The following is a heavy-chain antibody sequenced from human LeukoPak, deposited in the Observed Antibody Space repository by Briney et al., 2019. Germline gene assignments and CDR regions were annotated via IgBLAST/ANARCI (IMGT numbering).Heavy chain of an antibody. CDR3: ANEGRLQRVGYFDY. D-gene: IGHD6-25*01. CDR1: GFTFSSYS. V-gene: IGHV3-21*01. J-gene: IGHJ4*03. Sequence: GGSVRLSCAASGFTFSSYSMNWVRQTPGKGLEWVSLISSSSNYIYYADSVKGRFTISRDNAKNSLYLQMNSLRAEDTAVYYCANEGRLQRVGYFDYWGQVTPVTVSS. CDR2: ISSSSNYI.